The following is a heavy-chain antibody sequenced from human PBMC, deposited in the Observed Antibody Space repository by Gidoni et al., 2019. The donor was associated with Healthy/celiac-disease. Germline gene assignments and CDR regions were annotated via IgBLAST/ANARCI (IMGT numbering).Heavy chain of an antibody. CDR1: GFTFSNAW. J-gene: IGHJ6*02. D-gene: IGHD3-3*01. CDR3: TTWLRFLDLWDV. V-gene: IGHV3-15*07. Sequence: EVQLVESGGGLVKPGGSLRLSCAASGFTFSNAWMNWVRHAPGKGLEWVGRIKSKTDGGTTDYAAPVKGRFTISRDDSKNTLYLQMNSLKTEDTAVYYWTTWLRFLDLWDVWGQGTTVTVSS. CDR2: IKSKTDGGTT.